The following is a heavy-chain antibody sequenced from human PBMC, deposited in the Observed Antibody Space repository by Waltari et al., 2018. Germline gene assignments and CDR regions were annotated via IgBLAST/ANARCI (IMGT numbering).Heavy chain of an antibody. V-gene: IGHV1-18*01. CDR3: ARGPSFLSAYSSGWPHFDN. Sequence: QVQLVQSGPEVKKPGASVKVSCKASGYTFSNFGTRWVRQVPGQGPEWMGWISGNNGDTSDAQKFQGRVTMTTDTPTNTAYMELRSLRSDDTAVYYCARGPSFLSAYSSGWPHFDNWGQGTLVTVSS. CDR1: GYTFSNFG. J-gene: IGHJ4*02. D-gene: IGHD6-19*01. CDR2: ISGNNGDT.